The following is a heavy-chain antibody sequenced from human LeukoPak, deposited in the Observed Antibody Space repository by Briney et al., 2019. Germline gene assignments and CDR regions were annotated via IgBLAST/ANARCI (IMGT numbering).Heavy chain of an antibody. D-gene: IGHD3-9*01. CDR2: IIPIFGTA. Sequence: SVKVSCKASGGTFSSYAISWVRQAPGQGLEWMGGIIPIFGTANYAQKFQGRVTITADKSTSTAYMELSSLRSEDTAVYYCARDLKVLRYFDWLSQDYYYYGMNVWGKGTTVTVSS. CDR3: ARDLKVLRYFDWLSQDYYYYGMNV. V-gene: IGHV1-69*06. CDR1: GGTFSSYA. J-gene: IGHJ6*04.